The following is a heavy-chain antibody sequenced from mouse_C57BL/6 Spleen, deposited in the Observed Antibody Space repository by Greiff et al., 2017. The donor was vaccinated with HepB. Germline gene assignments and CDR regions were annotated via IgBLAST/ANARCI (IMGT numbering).Heavy chain of an antibody. V-gene: IGHV1-80*01. D-gene: IGHD1-1*01. Sequence: VKLMESGAELVKPGASVKISCKASGYAFSSYWMNWVKQRPGKGLEWIGQIYPGDGDTNYNGKFKGKATLTADKSSSTAYMQLSSLTSEDSAVYFCARYYGSSSYYFDYWGQGTTLTVSS. J-gene: IGHJ2*01. CDR1: GYAFSSYW. CDR2: IYPGDGDT. CDR3: ARYYGSSSYYFDY.